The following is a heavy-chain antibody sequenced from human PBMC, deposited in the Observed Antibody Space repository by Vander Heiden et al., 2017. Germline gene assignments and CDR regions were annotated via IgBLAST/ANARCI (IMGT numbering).Heavy chain of an antibody. J-gene: IGHJ6*02. V-gene: IGHV3-9*02. Sequence: EVQVVESGGGLVQPGRSLRLSFAVSGFTPRHYAIHWVRQSPGKGLEWVSGFDYNSGRVDYADSVKGRFTTSGDNAKKSLYLQMDSLRGEDTAVYYCTKDLVPGGADVWGQGTTVTVSS. D-gene: IGHD2-2*01. CDR1: GFTPRHYA. CDR2: FDYNSGRV. CDR3: TKDLVPGGADV.